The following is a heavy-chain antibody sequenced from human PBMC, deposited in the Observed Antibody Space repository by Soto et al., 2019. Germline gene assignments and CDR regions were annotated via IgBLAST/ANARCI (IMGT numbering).Heavy chain of an antibody. V-gene: IGHV3-21*01. Sequence: GGSLRLSCAASGFTFSSYSMNWVRQAPGKGLEWVSSISSSSSYIYYADSVKGRFTISRDNAKNSLYLQMNSLRAEDTAVYYCARDHGYSGYDSLVDYYYYYGMDVWGQGTTVTVSS. J-gene: IGHJ6*02. CDR2: ISSSSSYI. D-gene: IGHD5-12*01. CDR3: ARDHGYSGYDSLVDYYYYYGMDV. CDR1: GFTFSSYS.